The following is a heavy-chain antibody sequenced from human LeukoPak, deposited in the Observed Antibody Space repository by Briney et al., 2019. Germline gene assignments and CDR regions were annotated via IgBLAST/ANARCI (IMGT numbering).Heavy chain of an antibody. CDR1: GGSFSGYY. CDR2: INHSGST. CDR3: VRSGSYLFDY. V-gene: IGHV4-34*01. D-gene: IGHD3-10*01. Sequence: SETLPLTCAVYGGSFSGYYWSWIRQPPGKGLEWIGEINHSGSTNYNPSLKSRVTISVDTSKNQFSLKLSSVTSADTAVYYCVRSGSYLFDYWGQGTLVTVSS. J-gene: IGHJ4*02.